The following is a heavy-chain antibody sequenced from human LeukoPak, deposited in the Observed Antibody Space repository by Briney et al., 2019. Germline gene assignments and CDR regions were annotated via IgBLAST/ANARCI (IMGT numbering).Heavy chain of an antibody. CDR2: INPNSGGT. CDR3: ARGRITMARGVRSEAIDY. J-gene: IGHJ4*02. CDR1: GYTFTGYY. D-gene: IGHD3-10*01. V-gene: IGHV1-2*02. Sequence: GASVKVSCKASGYTFTGYYMHWVRQAPGQGLEWMGWINPNSGGTNYAQKFQGRVTMTRDTSISTAYMELSRLRSDDTAVYYCARGRITMARGVRSEAIDYWGQGTLVTVSS.